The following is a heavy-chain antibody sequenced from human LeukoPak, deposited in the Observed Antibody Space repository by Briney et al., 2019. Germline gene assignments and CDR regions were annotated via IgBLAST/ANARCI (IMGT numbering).Heavy chain of an antibody. CDR1: GGSISSYY. J-gene: IGHJ4*02. V-gene: IGHV4-59*01. CDR3: ARGDSWYGEYFDY. Sequence: SETLSLTCTVSGGSISSYYWSWIRQPPGKGPEWIGYIYYSGSTNYNPSLKSRVTISVDTSKNQFSLKLSSVTAADTAVYYCARGDSWYGEYFDYWGQGTLVTVSS. CDR2: IYYSGST. D-gene: IGHD6-13*01.